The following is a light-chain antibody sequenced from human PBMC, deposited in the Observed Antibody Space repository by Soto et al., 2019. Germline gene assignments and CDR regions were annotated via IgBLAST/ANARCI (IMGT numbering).Light chain of an antibody. CDR3: QQFNNWPRT. J-gene: IGKJ1*01. V-gene: IGKV3-15*01. Sequence: EIVLTQSPGTLSLSPGERATLSCRASQSVSSKLAWYQQKPGQAPRLLIYDASTRATGIPARFSGSGSGTEFTLTISSLQSEDFAVYYCQQFNNWPRTFGQGTKVEIK. CDR1: QSVSSK. CDR2: DAS.